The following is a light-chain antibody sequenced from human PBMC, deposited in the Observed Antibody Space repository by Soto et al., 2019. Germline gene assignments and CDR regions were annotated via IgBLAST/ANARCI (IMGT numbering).Light chain of an antibody. CDR2: AAS. J-gene: IGKJ5*01. CDR1: QPIVNY. CDR3: QQTHAVPLT. Sequence: DVQMTQSPSSLSASVGDRVTIACRAIQPIVNYLNLYQQKPGEVPKVLIFAASSLRSGVPSRFSGSGYGTDFTLSINNLHPEDVATYYCQQTHAVPLTFGQGTRLEIK. V-gene: IGKV1-39*01.